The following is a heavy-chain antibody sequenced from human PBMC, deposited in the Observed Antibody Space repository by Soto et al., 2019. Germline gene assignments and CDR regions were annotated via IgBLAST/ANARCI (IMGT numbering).Heavy chain of an antibody. CDR2: IIPILGIA. J-gene: IGHJ4*02. CDR3: ARDDGSKSFDY. D-gene: IGHD5-12*01. CDR1: GGTFSSYT. V-gene: IGHV1-69*08. Sequence: QVQLVQSGAEVKKPGSSVKVSCKASGGTFSSYTISWVRQAPGQGLEWMGRIIPILGIANYAQKFQGRVTITADKSTSTAYMGLSSLRSEDTAVYYCARDDGSKSFDYWGQGTLVTVSS.